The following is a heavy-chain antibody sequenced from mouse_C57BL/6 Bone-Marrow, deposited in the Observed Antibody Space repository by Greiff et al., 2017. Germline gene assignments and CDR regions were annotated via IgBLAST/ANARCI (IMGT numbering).Heavy chain of an antibody. CDR2: IRYDGCT. CDR1: GYSITSGYY. Sequence: EVKLVESGPGLVKPSPSLSLSCSVTGYSITSGYYWNSIRQFPGNKLEWMGYIRYDGCTNYNQSLKHRNSLTPDKSKNPFFMQLSCVTTEDTATYYGARRSSYGPGYYFDYWGQGTTLTVSS. V-gene: IGHV3-6*01. CDR3: ARRSSYGPGYYFDY. J-gene: IGHJ2*01. D-gene: IGHD1-1*01.